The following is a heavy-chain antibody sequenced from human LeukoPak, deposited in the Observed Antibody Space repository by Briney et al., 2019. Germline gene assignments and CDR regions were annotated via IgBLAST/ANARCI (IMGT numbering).Heavy chain of an antibody. CDR2: IRSTTYGGTT. Sequence: PGGSPRLSCTASGFSFGDYAMTWVRQAPGEGLEWVGFIRSTTYGGTTEYAASVRGRFTISRDDSKSIAYLQMNSLKTEDTAVYYCTKDQTPFYWGQGTLVTVSS. CDR3: TKDQTPFY. V-gene: IGHV3-49*04. CDR1: GFSFGDYA. J-gene: IGHJ4*02.